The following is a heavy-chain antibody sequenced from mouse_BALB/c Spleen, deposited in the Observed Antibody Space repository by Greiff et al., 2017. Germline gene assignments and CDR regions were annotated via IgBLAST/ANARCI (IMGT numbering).Heavy chain of an antibody. CDR2: IWAGGST. J-gene: IGHJ4*01. D-gene: IGHD2-3*01. CDR3: ARETLCYEYDMDY. CDR1: GFSLTSYG. Sequence: QVQLQQSGPGLVAPSQSLSITCTVSGFSLTSYGVHWVRQPPGKGLEWLGVIWAGGSTNYNSALMSRLSISKDNSKSQVFLKMSSLQTDDTAMYYCARETLCYEYDMDYWGEGTSVTVSS. V-gene: IGHV2-9*02.